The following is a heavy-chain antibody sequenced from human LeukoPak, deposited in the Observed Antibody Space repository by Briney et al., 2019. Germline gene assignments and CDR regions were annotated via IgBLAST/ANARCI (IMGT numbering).Heavy chain of an antibody. Sequence: ASVKVSCKASGYTFTGYYMHWVRQAPGQGLEWMGWINPNSGGTNYAQKFQGRVTMTRDTSISTAYMELSRLRSDDTAAYYCAGDPRHIVATMRDWYFDLWGRGTLITVSS. D-gene: IGHD5-12*01. J-gene: IGHJ2*01. CDR3: AGDPRHIVATMRDWYFDL. V-gene: IGHV1-2*02. CDR2: INPNSGGT. CDR1: GYTFTGYY.